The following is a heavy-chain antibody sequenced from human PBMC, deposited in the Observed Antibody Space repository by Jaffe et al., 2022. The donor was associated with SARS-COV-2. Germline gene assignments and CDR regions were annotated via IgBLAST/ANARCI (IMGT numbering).Heavy chain of an antibody. D-gene: IGHD3-10*01. CDR3: ARLSESGTYNNFVDQ. CDR2: IDYSGGRT. V-gene: IGHV3-23*01. Sequence: EVQLLESGGGLVQPGGSLRLSCAASGFIFSNYAMSWVRQAPGQGLEWVSAIDYSGGRTYYPDSVRGRSTISRDNSKNTLYLQMDNLRAEDTALYFCARLSESGTYNNFVDQWGQGTLVTVSS. J-gene: IGHJ4*02. CDR1: GFIFSNYA.